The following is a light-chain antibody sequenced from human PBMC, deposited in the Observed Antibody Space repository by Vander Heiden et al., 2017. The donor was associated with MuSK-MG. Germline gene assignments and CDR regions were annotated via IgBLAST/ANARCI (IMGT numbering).Light chain of an antibody. Sequence: SVLTQPPSASGPPGPRVTIPCSGSSSNIGSNTVNWYQQRPGTAPKLLIYRNNQRPSGVPDRFSGSKSGTSASRAISGLQSEDEADYYCAAWDDSLNGPVVFGGGTKLTVL. CDR1: SSNIGSNT. V-gene: IGLV1-44*01. J-gene: IGLJ2*01. CDR3: AAWDDSLNGPVV. CDR2: RNN.